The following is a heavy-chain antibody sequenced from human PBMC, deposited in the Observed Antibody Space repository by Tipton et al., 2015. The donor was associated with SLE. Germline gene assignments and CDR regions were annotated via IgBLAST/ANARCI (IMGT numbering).Heavy chain of an antibody. CDR2: VSYSGST. Sequence: TLSLTCSVSGAAISAYYWSWIRQPPGKGLEWIGYVSYSGSTNYNPSLKSRVTISVDTSMNLLSLKLNSVTAADTAVYFCAVHSIRDPAFDIWGQGTIITVSS. CDR1: GAAISAYY. V-gene: IGHV4-59*07. D-gene: IGHD2-21*01. CDR3: AVHSIRDPAFDI. J-gene: IGHJ3*02.